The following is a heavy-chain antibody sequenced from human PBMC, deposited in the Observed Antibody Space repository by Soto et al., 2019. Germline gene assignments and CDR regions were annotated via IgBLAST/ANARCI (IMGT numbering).Heavy chain of an antibody. J-gene: IGHJ4*02. V-gene: IGHV4-39*01. CDR2: IYYSGST. CDR3: ARLRAQYGPTESYYFDY. CDR1: GGSISSSSYY. D-gene: IGHD3-10*01. Sequence: SETLSLTCTVSGGSISSSSYYWGWIRQPPGKGLEWIGSIYYSGSTYYNPSLKSRVTISVDTSKNQFSLKLSSVTAADTAVYYCARLRAQYGPTESYYFDYWGQGTLVTVSS.